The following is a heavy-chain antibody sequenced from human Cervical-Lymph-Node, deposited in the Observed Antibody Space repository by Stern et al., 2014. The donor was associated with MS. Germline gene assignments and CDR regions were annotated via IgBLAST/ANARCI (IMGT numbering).Heavy chain of an antibody. CDR3: ARDLYYGDYRYYYGMDV. D-gene: IGHD4-17*01. J-gene: IGHJ6*02. CDR1: GFTFNSYA. Sequence: EMQLVESGGGLVQPGGSLRLSCAASGFTFNSYAMTWVRQAPGKGLEWFSTLSGTGGSTYYADSVKGRFTISRDNSKNTLYLQMNSLRAEDTAVYFCARDLYYGDYRYYYGMDVWGQGTAVTVSS. CDR2: LSGTGGST. V-gene: IGHV3-23*04.